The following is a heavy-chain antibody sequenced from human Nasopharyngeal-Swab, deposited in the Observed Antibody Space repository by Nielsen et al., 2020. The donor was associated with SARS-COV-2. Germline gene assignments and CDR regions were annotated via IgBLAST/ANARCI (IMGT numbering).Heavy chain of an antibody. CDR3: AKDLGPILKLDLYDH. CDR1: GGSISSYY. J-gene: IGHJ4*02. D-gene: IGHD3/OR15-3a*01. CDR2: IYYSGST. V-gene: IGHV4-59*12. Sequence: SETLSLTCKVAGGSISSYYWSWIRQPPGKGLEWIGYIYYSGSTNYNPSLKSRVTISVDTSKNQFSLKLSSLTAADTAVYYCAKDLGPILKLDLYDHWGQGTLVTVSS.